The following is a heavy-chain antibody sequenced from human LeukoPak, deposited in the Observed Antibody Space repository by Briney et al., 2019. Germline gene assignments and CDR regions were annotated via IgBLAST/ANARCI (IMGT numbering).Heavy chain of an antibody. CDR2: IYPGDSDT. Sequence: GESLKISRXGSGYSFTSYWIGWVRQMPGKGLEWMGIIYPGDSDTRYSPSFQGQVTISADKSISTAYLQWSSLKASDTAMYYCARINYYDSSGYVDYWGQGTLVTVSS. D-gene: IGHD3-22*01. CDR1: GYSFTSYW. J-gene: IGHJ4*02. CDR3: ARINYYDSSGYVDY. V-gene: IGHV5-51*01.